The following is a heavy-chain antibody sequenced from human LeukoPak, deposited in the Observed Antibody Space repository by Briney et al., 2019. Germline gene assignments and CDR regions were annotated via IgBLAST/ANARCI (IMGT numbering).Heavy chain of an antibody. V-gene: IGHV1-18*01. D-gene: IGHD3-22*01. CDR3: ATMYYYDSSIAAFDI. J-gene: IGHJ3*02. CDR2: ISAYNGNT. Sequence: SVKVSCKASGYTFTSYGISWVRQAPGQGLEWMGWISAYNGNTNYAQKLQGRVTMTTDTSTSTAYMELRSLRSDDTAVYYCATMYYYDSSIAAFDIWGQGTMVTVSS. CDR1: GYTFTSYG.